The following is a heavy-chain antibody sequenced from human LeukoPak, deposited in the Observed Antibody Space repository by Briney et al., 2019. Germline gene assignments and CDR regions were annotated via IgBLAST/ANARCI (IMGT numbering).Heavy chain of an antibody. D-gene: IGHD4-17*01. CDR2: IYYSGST. CDR1: GGSITYYY. J-gene: IGHJ4*02. V-gene: IGHV4-59*08. Sequence: SETLSLTCSVSGGSITYYYWSWIRQPPGKGLEWIGYIYYSGSTNYNPSLKSRVTISVDTSKNQFSLKMSSVTAADTAVYYCARTTVTVSHFDYWGQGTLVTVSS. CDR3: ARTTVTVSHFDY.